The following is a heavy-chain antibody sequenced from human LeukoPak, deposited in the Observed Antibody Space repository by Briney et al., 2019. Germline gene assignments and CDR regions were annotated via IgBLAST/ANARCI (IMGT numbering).Heavy chain of an antibody. CDR3: ARDFRGANAFDI. D-gene: IGHD3-10*01. CDR2: ISGSGRTT. V-gene: IGHV3-23*01. CDR1: GFTFSSYA. Sequence: GGSLRLSCAASGFTFSSYAMTWVRQAPGKGLEWVSTISGSGRTTYYADSVKGRFTISRDNSKNTLYLEMSSLRAEDTAVYYCARDFRGANAFDIWGQGTMVTVSS. J-gene: IGHJ3*02.